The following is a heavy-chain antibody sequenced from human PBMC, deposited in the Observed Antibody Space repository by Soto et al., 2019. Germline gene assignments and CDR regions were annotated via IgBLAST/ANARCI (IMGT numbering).Heavy chain of an antibody. CDR2: IYYSGST. J-gene: IGHJ6*03. CDR1: GGSISSSSYY. Sequence: SETLSLTCTVSGGSISSSSYYWGWIRQPPGKGLEWIGSIYYSGSTYYNPSLKSRVTISVDTSKNQFSLKLSSVTAADTAVYYCARPASGFRDDYYYYMDVWGKGTTVTVSS. V-gene: IGHV4-39*01. CDR3: ARPASGFRDDYYYYMDV.